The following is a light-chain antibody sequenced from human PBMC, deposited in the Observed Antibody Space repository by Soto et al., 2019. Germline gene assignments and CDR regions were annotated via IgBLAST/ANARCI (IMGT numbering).Light chain of an antibody. CDR3: QSYDSSLRGV. V-gene: IGLV1-40*01. CDR2: ANN. CDR1: NSDIGAGYD. J-gene: IGLJ1*01. Sequence: QSVLTQPPSVSGAPGQRVTISCTGSNSDIGAGYDVHWYQQLPGTAPKLVIYANNKRPSGVPDRFSASKSGTSASLAITGLQADDEADYYCQSYDSSLRGVFGTGTKVTVL.